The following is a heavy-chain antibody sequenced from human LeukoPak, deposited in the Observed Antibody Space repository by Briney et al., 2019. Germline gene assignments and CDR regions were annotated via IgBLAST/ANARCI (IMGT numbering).Heavy chain of an antibody. CDR1: GFTVSSNY. V-gene: IGHV3-66*01. J-gene: IGHJ4*02. D-gene: IGHD6-19*01. CDR2: IYSGGST. Sequence: GGSLRLSCAASGFTVSSNYMSWVRQAPGKGLEWVSVIYSGGSTYYADSVKGRFTISRDNSKNTLYLQMNSLRAEDTAVYYCANMDSSGWYYFDYWGQGTLVTVSS. CDR3: ANMDSSGWYYFDY.